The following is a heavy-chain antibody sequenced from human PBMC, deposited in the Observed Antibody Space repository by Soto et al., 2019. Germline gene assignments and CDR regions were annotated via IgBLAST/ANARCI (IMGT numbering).Heavy chain of an antibody. D-gene: IGHD6-19*01. Sequence: SETLSLTCAVSGDSMSSSDYYWGWIRQPPGKGLEWIGSIYYSGSTYYNPSRQSRVAISVDTSKNQFSLKLKSVTAADTAIYYCARRTVNIRTFYSGLKSHCFDYWGQGAPVTVSS. J-gene: IGHJ4*02. V-gene: IGHV4-39*01. CDR1: GDSMSSSDYY. CDR2: IYYSGST. CDR3: ARRTVNIRTFYSGLKSHCFDY.